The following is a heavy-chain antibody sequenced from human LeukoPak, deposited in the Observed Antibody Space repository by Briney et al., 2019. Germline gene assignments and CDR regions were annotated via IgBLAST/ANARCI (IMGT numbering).Heavy chain of an antibody. Sequence: PGGSLRLSCAASGFTFSSYWMHWVRQAPGKGLVWVSRINTDGMSTSYADSVKGRFTISRDNAKNTLYLQMNSLRAEDTAVYYCARGRGYSYGYSDYWGQGTLVTVSS. CDR3: ARGRGYSYGYSDY. CDR2: INTDGMST. J-gene: IGHJ4*02. V-gene: IGHV3-74*01. D-gene: IGHD5-18*01. CDR1: GFTFSSYW.